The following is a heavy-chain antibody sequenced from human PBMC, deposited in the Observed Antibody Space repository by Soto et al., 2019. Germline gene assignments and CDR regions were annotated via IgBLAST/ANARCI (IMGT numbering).Heavy chain of an antibody. V-gene: IGHV1-3*01. D-gene: IGHD2-21*02. Sequence: QVQLVQSGAEVKKPGASVKVSCKASGYTFTSYAMHWVRQAPGQRLEWMGWINAGDGNTKHSQKFQGRVTIPRDTSASTAYMELSSLRSEDTAVYYCAMSIVVVTAADYWGQGTLVTVSS. CDR3: AMSIVVVTAADY. J-gene: IGHJ4*02. CDR1: GYTFTSYA. CDR2: INAGDGNT.